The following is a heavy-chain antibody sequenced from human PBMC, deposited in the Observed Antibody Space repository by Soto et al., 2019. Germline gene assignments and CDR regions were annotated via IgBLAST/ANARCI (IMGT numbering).Heavy chain of an antibody. J-gene: IGHJ3*02. Sequence: GASVKVSCKASGGTFSSYAISWVRQAPGQGLEWMGGIIPIFGTANYAQKFQGRVTITADESTSTAYMGLSNLRSEDTAVYYCARAPYYYDSSGYYFPDDAFDIWGQGTMVTVSS. CDR2: IIPIFGTA. CDR3: ARAPYYYDSSGYYFPDDAFDI. CDR1: GGTFSSYA. V-gene: IGHV1-69*13. D-gene: IGHD3-22*01.